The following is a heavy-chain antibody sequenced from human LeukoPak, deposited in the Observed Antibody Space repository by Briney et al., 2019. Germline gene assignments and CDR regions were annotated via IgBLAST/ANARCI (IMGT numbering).Heavy chain of an antibody. CDR2: LSDSGTST. Sequence: PGGSLRLSCAASGFTFSSYAMSWVRQAPGKGLEWVSVLSDSGTSTYYADSVKGRFTISRDNSKNTLYLQMNSLRARDTAIYYCARSYAPALYFTNWYPAYWGQGTLVTVSS. CDR3: ARSYAPALYFTNWYPAY. CDR1: GFTFSSYA. J-gene: IGHJ4*02. D-gene: IGHD1-1*01. V-gene: IGHV3-23*01.